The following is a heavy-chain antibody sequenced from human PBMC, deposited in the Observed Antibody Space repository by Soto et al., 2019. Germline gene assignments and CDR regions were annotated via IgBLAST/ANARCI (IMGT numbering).Heavy chain of an antibody. J-gene: IGHJ5*02. Sequence: ASVEVSCKASGYSFTNNDVSWVRQATGQGLEWMGWMNPGSGDTGYAQKFQGRVTMTRDIPIATAYMELSSLRSDDTAIYYCARMATFGSLNWFDPWGQGTLVTVSS. CDR1: GYSFTNND. CDR2: MNPGSGDT. V-gene: IGHV1-8*01. CDR3: ARMATFGSLNWFDP. D-gene: IGHD3-16*01.